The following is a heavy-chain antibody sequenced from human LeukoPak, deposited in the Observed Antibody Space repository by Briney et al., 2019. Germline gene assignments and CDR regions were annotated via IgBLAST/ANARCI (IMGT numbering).Heavy chain of an antibody. D-gene: IGHD1-7*01. V-gene: IGHV4-34*01. Sequence: LETLSLTCAVYTGSFSAHYWSWIRQSPGKGLEWIGDIYHSGDTNCNPSLKTRVTMSVDTSKNQFSLKVNSVTAADTAVYYCAGSPVDRTLQLSAFDMWGQGTSVTVSS. CDR1: TGSFSAHY. CDR3: AGSPVDRTLQLSAFDM. CDR2: IYHSGDT. J-gene: IGHJ3*02.